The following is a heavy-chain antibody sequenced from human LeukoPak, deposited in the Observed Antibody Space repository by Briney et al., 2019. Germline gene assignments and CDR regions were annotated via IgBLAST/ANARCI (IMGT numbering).Heavy chain of an antibody. CDR1: GFTFSSYS. CDR3: ARDRVAAAADYYYYYMDV. Sequence: GGSLRLSCPASGFTFSSYSMNWVRQAPGKGLEWVSSISSSSYIYYADSVKGRFTISRDNAKNSLYLQMNSLRAEDTAVYYCARDRVAAAADYYYYYMDVWGKGTTVTVSS. J-gene: IGHJ6*03. D-gene: IGHD6-13*01. V-gene: IGHV3-21*01. CDR2: ISSSSYI.